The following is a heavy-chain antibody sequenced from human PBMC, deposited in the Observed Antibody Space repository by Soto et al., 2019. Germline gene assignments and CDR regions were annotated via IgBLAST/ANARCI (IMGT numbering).Heavy chain of an antibody. CDR2: IKQDGSEK. D-gene: IGHD6-13*01. CDR1: GFTFSSYW. V-gene: IGHV3-7*01. Sequence: EVQLVESGGGLVQPGGSLRLSCAASGFTFSSYWLSWVRQAPGKGLEWVANIKQDGSEKYYVDSVKGRFTISRDNAKNSLYLQMNSLRAEDTAVYYCARWSTWYNDAFDIWGQGTMVTDSS. J-gene: IGHJ3*02. CDR3: ARWSTWYNDAFDI.